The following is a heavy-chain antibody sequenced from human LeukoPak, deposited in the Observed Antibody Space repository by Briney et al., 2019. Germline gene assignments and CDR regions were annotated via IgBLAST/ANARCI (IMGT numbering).Heavy chain of an antibody. Sequence: GESLMISCKASGYSFTSYWIAWVRQMPGKGLEWMGLIYPGDSDTRYSPSFQGQVTISADKSTSTPYLQWSSLKASDTAMYYCARLTTGHLDYWGQGTLVTVSS. V-gene: IGHV5-51*01. J-gene: IGHJ4*02. CDR2: IYPGDSDT. CDR1: GYSFTSYW. D-gene: IGHD1-1*01. CDR3: ARLTTGHLDY.